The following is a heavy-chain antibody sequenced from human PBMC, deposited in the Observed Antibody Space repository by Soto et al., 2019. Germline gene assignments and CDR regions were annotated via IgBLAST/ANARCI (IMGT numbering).Heavy chain of an antibody. CDR1: GFTFSSYW. Sequence: PGGSLRLSCAASGFTFSSYWMHWVRQAPGKGLVWVSRINSDGSSTSYADSVKGRFTISRDNAKNTLYLQMNSLRAEDTAVYYCASLAAYYGMDVWGQGTTVTVS. CDR3: ASLAAYYGMDV. D-gene: IGHD6-19*01. J-gene: IGHJ6*02. CDR2: INSDGSST. V-gene: IGHV3-74*01.